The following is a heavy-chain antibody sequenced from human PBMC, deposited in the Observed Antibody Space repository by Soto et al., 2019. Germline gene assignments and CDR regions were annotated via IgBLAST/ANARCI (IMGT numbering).Heavy chain of an antibody. J-gene: IGHJ4*02. CDR2: ISYDGSNK. V-gene: IGHV3-30*18. D-gene: IGHD2-15*01. Sequence: QVQLVESGGGVVQPGRSLRLSCAASGFTFSSYGMHWVRQAPGKGLEWVAVISYDGSNKYYEDSVKGRFTISRDNSKNTLYLHMTSLRAEDTAVYYCAKDRARYCGGGSCYSIFDYWRQGTLVTVSS. CDR1: GFTFSSYG. CDR3: AKDRARYCGGGSCYSIFDY.